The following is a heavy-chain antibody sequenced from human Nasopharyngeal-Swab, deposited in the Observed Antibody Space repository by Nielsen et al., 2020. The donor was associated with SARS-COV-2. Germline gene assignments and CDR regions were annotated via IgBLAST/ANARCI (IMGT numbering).Heavy chain of an antibody. V-gene: IGHV1-69*01. D-gene: IGHD3-3*01. Sequence: WVRQAPGQGLEWMGGIIPIFGTANYAQKFQGRVTITADECTSTAYMELSSLRSEDTAVYYCARSGREGYIDVWGKGTTVTVSS. CDR3: ARSGREGYIDV. CDR2: IIPIFGTA. J-gene: IGHJ6*03.